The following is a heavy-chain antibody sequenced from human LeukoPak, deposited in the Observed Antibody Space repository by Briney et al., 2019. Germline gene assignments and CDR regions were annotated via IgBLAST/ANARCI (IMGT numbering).Heavy chain of an antibody. CDR1: GFTVSSNY. V-gene: IGHV3-53*01. J-gene: IGHJ4*02. D-gene: IGHD4-23*01. CDR3: ARDRGGYSGYEAENDYGGNSGGGGFDY. CDR2: IYSGGST. Sequence: GGSLRLSCAASGFTVSSNYMSWVRQAPGKGLEWVSVIYSGGSTYYADSVKGRFTISRDNSKNTLYLQMNSLRAEDTAVYYCARDRGGYSGYEAENDYGGNSGGGGFDYWGQGTLVTVSS.